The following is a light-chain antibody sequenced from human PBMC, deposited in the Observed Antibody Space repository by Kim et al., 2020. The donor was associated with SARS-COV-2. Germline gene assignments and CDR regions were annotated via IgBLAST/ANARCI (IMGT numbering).Light chain of an antibody. J-gene: IGLJ2*01. CDR3: NSRDSNDNVV. V-gene: IGLV3-19*01. CDR1: SLRSYY. CDR2: GKN. Sequence: SSELTQDSAVSVALGQTVRITCQGDSLRSYYATWYQQKPGQAPILVIYGKNNRPSGIPDRFSGPSSGNTASLTITGTQAGDEADYYCNSRDSNDNVVFGGGTKVTVL.